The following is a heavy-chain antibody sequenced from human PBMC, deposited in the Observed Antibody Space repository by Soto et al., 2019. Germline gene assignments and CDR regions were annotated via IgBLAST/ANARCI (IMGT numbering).Heavy chain of an antibody. CDR1: GGSISSGDYY. CDR3: ARASSVTTSAKFDY. J-gene: IGHJ4*02. D-gene: IGHD4-17*01. V-gene: IGHV4-30-4*01. Sequence: SETLSLTCTVSGGSISSGDYYWSWIRQPPGKGLEWIGYIYYSGNTYYNPSLETRVSISVDTSKNQFSLKLSSVTAADTAVYYCARASSVTTSAKFDYWGQGTLVTVSS. CDR2: IYYSGNT.